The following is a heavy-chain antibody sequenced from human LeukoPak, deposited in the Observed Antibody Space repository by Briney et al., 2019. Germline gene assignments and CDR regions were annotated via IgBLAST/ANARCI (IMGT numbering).Heavy chain of an antibody. J-gene: IGHJ3*02. CDR2: ISSSSSYI. V-gene: IGHV3-21*01. D-gene: IGHD6-13*01. Sequence: RGSLRLSCAASGFTFSSYSMNWVRQAPGKGLEWVSSISSSSSYIYYADSVKARFTISRDNAKNSLYLQMNSLRAEDTAVYYCARDWDGYSSSWFAFDIWGQGTMVTVSS. CDR3: ARDWDGYSSSWFAFDI. CDR1: GFTFSSYS.